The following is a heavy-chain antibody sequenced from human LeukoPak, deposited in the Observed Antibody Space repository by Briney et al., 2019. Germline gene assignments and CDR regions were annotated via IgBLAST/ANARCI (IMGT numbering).Heavy chain of an antibody. CDR1: GGSVSNYY. J-gene: IGHJ4*02. V-gene: IGHV4-4*07. CDR2: VYTSGGT. D-gene: IGHD3-22*01. CDR3: AREHRDFVGDGYYYGC. Sequence: SETLSLTCTVSGGSVSNYYWSWIRQPAGKGLEWIGRVYTSGGTDYNPSLSGRVTMSVDTSKNHFSLKLSSVTAADTAIYYCAREHRDFVGDGYYYGCWGQGTLVTVSP.